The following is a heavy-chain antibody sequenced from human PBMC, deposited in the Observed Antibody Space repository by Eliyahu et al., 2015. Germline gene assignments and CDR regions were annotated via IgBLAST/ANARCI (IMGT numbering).Heavy chain of an antibody. J-gene: IGHJ6*02. CDR1: GGTFTSYA. Sequence: EVKKPGSSVKVSCKASGGTFTSYAVSWVRQAPGQGLEWMGGIIPTFGTANDARKFQGRVTITTDESTSTSYMELSSLRSEDTAVYYCARGARAVSMVRGVTYYHYQGLDVWGQGTTVTVS. D-gene: IGHD3-10*01. CDR3: ARGARAVSMVRGVTYYHYQGLDV. CDR2: IIPTFGTA. V-gene: IGHV1-69*05.